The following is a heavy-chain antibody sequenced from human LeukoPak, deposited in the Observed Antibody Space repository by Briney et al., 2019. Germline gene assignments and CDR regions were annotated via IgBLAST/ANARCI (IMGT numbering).Heavy chain of an antibody. J-gene: IGHJ5*02. CDR2: INTNTGNP. CDR3: ARDGTYYDFWSGYYPTPRGFDP. D-gene: IGHD3-3*01. Sequence: ASVKVSCKASGYTFTDYYMHWVRQAPGQGLEWMGWINTNTGNPTYAQGFTGRFVFSLDTSVSTAYLQISSLKAEDTAVYYCARDGTYYDFWSGYYPTPRGFDPWGQGTLVTVSS. V-gene: IGHV7-4-1*02. CDR1: GYTFTDYY.